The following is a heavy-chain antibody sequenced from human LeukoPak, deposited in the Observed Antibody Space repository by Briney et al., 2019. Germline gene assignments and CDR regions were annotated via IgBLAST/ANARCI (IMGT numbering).Heavy chain of an antibody. CDR3: ARDRGVARPTYYYYMDV. V-gene: IGHV3-30*14. Sequence: GGSLRLSCAASGFTFTTYVIHWVRQAPGKGLEWVAVISQTGSIETYADSVKGRFTISRDNSKNTVYLQMNSLKSEDTAVYYCARDRGVARPTYYYYMDVWGKGTTVTVYS. J-gene: IGHJ6*03. CDR2: ISQTGSIE. D-gene: IGHD6-25*01. CDR1: GFTFTTYV.